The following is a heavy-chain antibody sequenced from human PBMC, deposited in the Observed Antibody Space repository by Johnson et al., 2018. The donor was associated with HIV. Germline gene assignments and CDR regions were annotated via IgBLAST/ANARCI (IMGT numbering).Heavy chain of an antibody. CDR1: GFTFSDYY. CDR3: AKDSCVAGTRGAFDI. V-gene: IGHV3-11*01. Sequence: VQLVESGGGVVQPGRSLRLSCAASGFTFSDYYMSWIRQAPGKGLEWVSYISSSGSTIYYADSVKGRFTISRDNSKNTLYLQMNSLSAEDTAVYYCAKDSCVAGTRGAFDIWGQGTMVTVSS. CDR2: ISSSGSTI. J-gene: IGHJ3*02. D-gene: IGHD6-19*01.